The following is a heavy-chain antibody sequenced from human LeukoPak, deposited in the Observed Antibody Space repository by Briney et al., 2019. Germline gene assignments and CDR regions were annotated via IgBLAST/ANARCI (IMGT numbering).Heavy chain of an antibody. V-gene: IGHV2-5*01. J-gene: IGHJ4*02. D-gene: IGHD6-6*01. Sequence: SGPTLVNPTQTLTLTCTFSGFSLSTSGVGVGWIRQPPGKALEWLALIYWNDDKRYSPSLKSRLTITKDTSKNQVVLTMTNMDPVDTATYYCALTATYNSSSTFDYWGQGTLVTVSS. CDR1: GFSLSTSGVG. CDR2: IYWNDDK. CDR3: ALTATYNSSSTFDY.